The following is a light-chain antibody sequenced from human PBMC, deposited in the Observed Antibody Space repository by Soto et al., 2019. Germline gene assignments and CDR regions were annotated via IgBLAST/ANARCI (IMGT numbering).Light chain of an antibody. CDR2: AAS. CDR1: ESVSSNY. Sequence: EIVLTQSPGTLSSSPGERATLSCRASESVSSNYLAWYQQRPGQAPRLLIYAASNRARGIPDRFGGSGSGSDFTVTVSRLEPEEFAVYYWAQYGSAPWTFGQGSKV. CDR3: AQYGSAPWT. J-gene: IGKJ1*01. V-gene: IGKV3-20*01.